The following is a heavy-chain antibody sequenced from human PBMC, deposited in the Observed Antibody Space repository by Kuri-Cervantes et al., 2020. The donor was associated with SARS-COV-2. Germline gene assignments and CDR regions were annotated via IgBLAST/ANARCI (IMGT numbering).Heavy chain of an antibody. CDR3: ARQGYSSSWYLNWFDP. D-gene: IGHD6-13*01. Sequence: GSLRLSCTVSGGSISSSSYYWGWIRQPPVKGLEWIGSIYYSGSTYYNPSLKSRVTISVDTSKNQFSLKLSSVTAADTAVYYCARQGYSSSWYLNWFDPWGQGTLVTVSS. J-gene: IGHJ5*02. CDR2: IYYSGST. V-gene: IGHV4-39*01. CDR1: GGSISSSSYY.